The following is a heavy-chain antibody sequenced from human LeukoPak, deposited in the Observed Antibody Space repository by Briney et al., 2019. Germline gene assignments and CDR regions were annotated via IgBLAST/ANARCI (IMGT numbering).Heavy chain of an antibody. V-gene: IGHV4-59*08. CDR3: ARLGIFGVVNRPKEESYLLPFGY. CDR2: IYYSGST. Sequence: SETLSLTCTVSGGSISSYYWSWIRQPPGKGLEWIGYIYYSGSTNYNPSLKSRVTISVDTSKNQFSLKLSSVTAADTAMYYCARLGIFGVVNRPKEESYLLPFGYWGQGTLVTVSS. J-gene: IGHJ4*02. CDR1: GGSISSYY. D-gene: IGHD3-3*01.